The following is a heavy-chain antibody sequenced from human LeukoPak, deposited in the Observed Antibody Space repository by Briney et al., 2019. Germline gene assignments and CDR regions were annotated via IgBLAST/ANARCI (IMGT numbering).Heavy chain of an antibody. CDR1: GYTFTGYY. CDR2: INPNSGGT. CDR3: ARDYCSSTSCLFDY. D-gene: IGHD2-2*01. Sequence: ASVKVSCKASGYTFTGYYMHWVRQAPGQGLEWMGWINPNSGGTNYAQKFQGWVTMTRDTSISTAYMELSRLRSDDTAVYYCARDYCSSTSCLFDYWGQGTLVTVSS. J-gene: IGHJ4*02. V-gene: IGHV1-2*04.